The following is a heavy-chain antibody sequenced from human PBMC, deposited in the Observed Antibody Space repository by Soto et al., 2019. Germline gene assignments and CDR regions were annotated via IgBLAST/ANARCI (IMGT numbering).Heavy chain of an antibody. Sequence: GESLKISCKGSGYRFTSYWISWVRQMPGKGLEWMGIFFPGDSDTRYSPSFQGQVTISVDRSISTAYLQWSSLKASDTATYYCAISGVAAAGFDYWGQGTQVTVSS. J-gene: IGHJ4*02. V-gene: IGHV5-51*01. D-gene: IGHD6-13*01. CDR3: AISGVAAAGFDY. CDR2: FFPGDSDT. CDR1: GYRFTSYW.